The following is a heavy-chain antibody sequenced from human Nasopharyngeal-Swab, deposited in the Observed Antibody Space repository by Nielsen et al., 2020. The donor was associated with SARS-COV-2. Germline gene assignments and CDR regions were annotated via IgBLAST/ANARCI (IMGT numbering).Heavy chain of an antibody. Sequence: GGSLRLSCAASGSTFSNYWMSWVRQAPGKGLEWVAHIKQSGSAQYYVDSVKGRFTISRDNARNSLSLQMNSLRAEDTAVYFCARYCSTTSCPRGFDYWGQGTLVTVSS. CDR1: GSTFSNYW. D-gene: IGHD2-2*01. V-gene: IGHV3-7*01. CDR2: IKQSGSAQ. J-gene: IGHJ4*02. CDR3: ARYCSTTSCPRGFDY.